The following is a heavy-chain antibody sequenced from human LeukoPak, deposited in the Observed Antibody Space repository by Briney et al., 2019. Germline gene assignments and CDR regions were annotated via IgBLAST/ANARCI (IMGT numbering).Heavy chain of an antibody. Sequence: GGSLRLSCAVSGFTFNTYSMNWVRQAPGKGLEWVSYISSSSDIIYYADSVKGRFTISRDNAKNSLYLQMNSLRAEDTAVYYCARDTRGESDYWGQGTLVAVSS. CDR2: ISSSSDII. CDR1: GFTFNTYS. CDR3: ARDTRGESDY. J-gene: IGHJ4*02. V-gene: IGHV3-48*04. D-gene: IGHD2-2*01.